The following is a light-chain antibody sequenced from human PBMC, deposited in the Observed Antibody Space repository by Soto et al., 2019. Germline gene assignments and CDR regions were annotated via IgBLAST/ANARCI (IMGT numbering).Light chain of an antibody. CDR1: SSDVGGYNY. J-gene: IGLJ1*01. CDR3: SSFTSSSTYV. V-gene: IGLV2-14*01. Sequence: QSALTQPASVSGSPGQSIAISCTGTSSDVGGYNYVSWYQQHPGKAPKLMIYDVSNRPSGVSSRFSGSKSGNTASLTISGLQAEDEAEYYCSSFTSSSTYVFGPGTKLTVL. CDR2: DVS.